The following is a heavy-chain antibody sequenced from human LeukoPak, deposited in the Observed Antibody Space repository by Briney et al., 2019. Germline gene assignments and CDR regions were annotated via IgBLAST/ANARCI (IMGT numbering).Heavy chain of an antibody. CDR1: GFTFSNYA. J-gene: IGHJ4*02. CDR3: ASGNYFNY. V-gene: IGHV3-7*01. D-gene: IGHD1-1*01. Sequence: GGSLRLSCAASGFTFSNYAMSWVRQAPGKGLECLANIKPDGTEKYYLDSLKGRFTVSRDNAKNSLYLQMNSLKADDTAVYYCASGNYFNYWGQGTLVTVSS. CDR2: IKPDGTEK.